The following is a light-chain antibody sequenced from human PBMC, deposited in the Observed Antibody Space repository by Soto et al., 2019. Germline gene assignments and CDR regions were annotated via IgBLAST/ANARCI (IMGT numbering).Light chain of an antibody. J-gene: IGKJ4*01. Sequence: DIQMTQSPSSLSASVGDRVTITCRASQASYNFLAWSEQTPGKVPTLLIYAASTLRAGVPSRFSGSGSGTAFHLTISSLQPEDVATYYCQKYNTAPLTFGGGTKVEIK. CDR2: AAS. V-gene: IGKV1-27*01. CDR1: QASYNF. CDR3: QKYNTAPLT.